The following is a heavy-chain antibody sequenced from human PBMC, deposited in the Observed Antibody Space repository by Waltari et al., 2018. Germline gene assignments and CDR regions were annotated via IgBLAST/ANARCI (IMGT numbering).Heavy chain of an antibody. Sequence: QVQLQQWGAGLLKPSETLSLTCAVYGGSFSGYYWSWIRQPPGKGLEWIGEINHSGSTNYNPSLKSRVTISVDTSKNQFSLKLSSVTAADTAVYYCARGPRYYDSSGYYFGPFYDYWGQGTLVTVSS. CDR3: ARGPRYYDSSGYYFGPFYDY. J-gene: IGHJ4*02. CDR2: INHSGST. V-gene: IGHV4-34*01. D-gene: IGHD3-22*01. CDR1: GGSFSGYY.